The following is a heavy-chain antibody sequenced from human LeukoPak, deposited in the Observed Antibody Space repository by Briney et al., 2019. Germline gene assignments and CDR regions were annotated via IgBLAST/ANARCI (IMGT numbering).Heavy chain of an antibody. Sequence: GESLRLSCAASGFTVSNNYMTWARQAPGKGLEWVSLIYSGGTTFYTDSVKGRFTISRDSSKNTLYLQMNNLKAEDTAVYYCTTSPAVASWGQGTLVTVSS. V-gene: IGHV3-53*01. D-gene: IGHD4-23*01. J-gene: IGHJ5*02. CDR3: TTSPAVAS. CDR2: IYSGGTT. CDR1: GFTVSNNY.